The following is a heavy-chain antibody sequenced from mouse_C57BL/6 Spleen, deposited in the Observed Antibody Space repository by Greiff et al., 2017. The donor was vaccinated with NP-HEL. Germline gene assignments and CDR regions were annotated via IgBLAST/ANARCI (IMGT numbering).Heavy chain of an antibody. Sequence: QVQLQQPGAELVRPGSSVKLSCKASGYTFTSYWMHWVKQRPIQGLEWIGNIDPSDSETHYNQKFKDKATLTVDKSSSTAYMQLSSLKSEDSAVYYCAREATVVRYFDVWGTGTTVTVSS. CDR1: GYTFTSYW. D-gene: IGHD1-1*01. J-gene: IGHJ1*03. CDR3: AREATVVRYFDV. CDR2: IDPSDSET. V-gene: IGHV1-52*01.